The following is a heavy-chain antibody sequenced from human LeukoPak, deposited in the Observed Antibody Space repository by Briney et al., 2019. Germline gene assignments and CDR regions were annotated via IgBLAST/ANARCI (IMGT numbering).Heavy chain of an antibody. V-gene: IGHV3-64*01. Sequence: GGSLRLSCAASGFTFSSYAMHWVRQAPGKGLEYVPGISSDGGSPFHVNSVKGRFTISRDNSKDTLYLQMGSLRAEDMAVYYCAREYCSGGRCQYYFDYWGQGTLVTVSS. J-gene: IGHJ4*02. CDR3: AREYCSGGRCQYYFDY. CDR2: ISSDGGSP. D-gene: IGHD2-15*01. CDR1: GFTFSSYA.